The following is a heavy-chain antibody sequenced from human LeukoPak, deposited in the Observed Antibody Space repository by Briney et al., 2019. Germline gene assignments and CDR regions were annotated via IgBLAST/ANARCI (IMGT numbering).Heavy chain of an antibody. CDR3: ARDQQWLQGWFDP. D-gene: IGHD6-19*01. Sequence: SVKVSCKASGGTFSSYAISWVRQAPGQGLEWMGGIIPIFGTANYAQKFQGRVTITADESTSTAYMELSSLRSEDTAVYYCARDQQWLQGWFDPWGQGTLVTVSS. CDR2: IIPIFGTA. CDR1: GGTFSSYA. J-gene: IGHJ5*02. V-gene: IGHV1-69*01.